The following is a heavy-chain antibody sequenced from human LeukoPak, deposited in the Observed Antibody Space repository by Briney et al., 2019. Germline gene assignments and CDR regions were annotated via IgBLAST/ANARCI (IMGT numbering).Heavy chain of an antibody. CDR3: AKRDNNDYYTGLHVFDF. J-gene: IGHJ3*01. Sequence: GGSLRLSCAASVFTFSAYSMTCVRQAAGKGPGWKSGIRGRGDRTTYRDSVTGRFTISRDNSKNTLDLQMNSLRAEDTAVYHCAKRDNNDYYTGLHVFDFWGQGTMVRVSS. CDR1: VFTFSAYS. D-gene: IGHD3-3*01. CDR2: IRGRGDRT. V-gene: IGHV3-23*01.